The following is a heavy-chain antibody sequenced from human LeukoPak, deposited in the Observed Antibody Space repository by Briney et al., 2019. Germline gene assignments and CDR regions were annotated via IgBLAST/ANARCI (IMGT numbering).Heavy chain of an antibody. CDR2: IRSKAYGGTT. J-gene: IGHJ6*02. V-gene: IGHV3-49*05. D-gene: IGHD1-26*01. Sequence: NPGWSLRLSCTASGFTFGDYAMSWFRQAPGKGLEWVGFIRSKAYGGTTEYAASVKGRFTISRDDSKSIAYLQMNSLKTEDTAVYYCTRLGYSGSYYYYYGMDIWGQGTTVTVSS. CDR3: TRLGYSGSYYYYYGMDI. CDR1: GFTFGDYA.